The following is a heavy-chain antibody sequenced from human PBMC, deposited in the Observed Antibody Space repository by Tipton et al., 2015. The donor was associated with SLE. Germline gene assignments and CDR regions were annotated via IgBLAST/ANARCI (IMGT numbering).Heavy chain of an antibody. D-gene: IGHD6-19*01. CDR3: AGTPWLVRFEY. CDR1: GGSISGTSHY. Sequence: TLSLTCTVSGGSISGTSHYWGWIRQSPGKGLEWLGSIYYSGTTYYNPSLKSRVTISVDTSKNQISLKLRSVTATDTAAYYRAGTPWLVRFEYWGQGTLVNVSP. J-gene: IGHJ4*02. V-gene: IGHV4-39*01. CDR2: IYYSGTT.